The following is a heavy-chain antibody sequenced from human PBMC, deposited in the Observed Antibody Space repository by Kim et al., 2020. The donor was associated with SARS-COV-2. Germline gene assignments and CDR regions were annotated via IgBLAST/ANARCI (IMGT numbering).Heavy chain of an antibody. CDR3: ARVYFINWFDP. Sequence: STSDIDSGKGRFSISRDNSTNTLYLQMNSLRAEDTAVYYCARVYFINWFDPWGQGTLVTVSA. CDR2: ST. J-gene: IGHJ5*02. V-gene: IGHV3-66*01. D-gene: IGHD1-26*01.